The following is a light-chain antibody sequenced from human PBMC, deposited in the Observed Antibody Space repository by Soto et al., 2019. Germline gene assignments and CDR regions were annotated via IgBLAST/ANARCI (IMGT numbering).Light chain of an antibody. V-gene: IGKV3-15*01. CDR2: GGS. Sequence: EVVMTQSPATLSVSPGERATLSCRASQSIGSSLAWYQQRPGQGPRLLIFGGSTRDTGSPARFSGSGSGTDSTLSISGLQSEDFAIYYCQQYDKWPITFGQGTRLEIE. CDR3: QQYDKWPIT. J-gene: IGKJ5*01. CDR1: QSIGSS.